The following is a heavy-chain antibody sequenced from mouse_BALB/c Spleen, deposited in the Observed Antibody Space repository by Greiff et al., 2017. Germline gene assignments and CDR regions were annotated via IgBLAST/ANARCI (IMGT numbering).Heavy chain of an antibody. V-gene: IGHV5-17*02. Sequence: DVQLVESGGGLVQPGGSRKLSCAASGFTFSSFGMHWVRQAPEKGLEWVAYISSGSSTIYYADTVKGRFTISRDNPKNTLFLQMSSLKSEDTAMYYCARVGSYDAMDYWGQGTSVTVSS. CDR1: GFTFSSFG. J-gene: IGHJ4*01. CDR2: ISSGSSTI. CDR3: ARVGSYDAMDY.